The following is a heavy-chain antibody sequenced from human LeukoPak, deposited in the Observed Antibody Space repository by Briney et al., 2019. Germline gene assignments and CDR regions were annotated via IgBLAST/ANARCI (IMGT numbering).Heavy chain of an antibody. D-gene: IGHD3/OR15-3a*01. Sequence: GGSLRLSCAGSGFTFSNYWMHWVRQAPGKGLVWVSRINSDGSSTIYADSVKGRLTISRDNAKNTQYLQMNSLRAEDTAVYYCARADWDNGIVYWGQGTLVTVSS. CDR1: GFTFSNYW. CDR2: INSDGSST. J-gene: IGHJ4*02. CDR3: ARADWDNGIVY. V-gene: IGHV3-74*01.